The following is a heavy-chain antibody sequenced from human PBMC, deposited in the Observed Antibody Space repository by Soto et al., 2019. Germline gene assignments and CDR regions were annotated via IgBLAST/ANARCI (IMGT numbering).Heavy chain of an antibody. D-gene: IGHD2-15*01. V-gene: IGHV3-23*01. CDR3: AKDRVEGSATTYRSWFDP. Sequence: GGSLRLSCAASGFTFSSYAMSWVRQAPGKGLEWVSAISGSGGSTYYADSVKGRFTISRDNSKNTLYLQMNSLRAEDTAVYYCAKDRVEGSATTYRSWFDPWGQGTLVTVSS. CDR2: ISGSGGST. J-gene: IGHJ5*02. CDR1: GFTFSSYA.